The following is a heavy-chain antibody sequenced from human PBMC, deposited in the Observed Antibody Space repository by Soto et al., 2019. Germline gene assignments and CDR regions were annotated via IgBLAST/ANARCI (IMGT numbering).Heavy chain of an antibody. V-gene: IGHV1-18*04. CDR1: GYTFTSYG. CDR2: ISAYNGNT. Sequence: ASVKVSCKASGYTFTSYGISWVRQAPGQGLEWMGWISAYNGNTNYAQKLQGRVTMTTDTSTSTAYMELRSLRSDDTAVYYCARGSSSWYDYYCYGMDVWGQGTTVTVSS. CDR3: ARGSSSWYDYYCYGMDV. D-gene: IGHD6-13*01. J-gene: IGHJ6*02.